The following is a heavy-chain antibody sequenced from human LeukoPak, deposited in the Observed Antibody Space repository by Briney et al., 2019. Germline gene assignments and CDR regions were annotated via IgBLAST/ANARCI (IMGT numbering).Heavy chain of an antibody. CDR2: IRYDANNK. V-gene: IGHV3-30*02. D-gene: IGHD3-16*01. CDR3: AKDFAPGTMTTSALGY. J-gene: IGHJ4*02. CDR1: GFTFSSYG. Sequence: GGSLRLSCAASGFTFSSYGMHWVRQAPGKGLEWVAFIRYDANNKCYADSVKGRFTISRDNSKSTLYLQMNSLSAEDTAVYYCAKDFAPGTMTTSALGYWGQGTLVTVSS.